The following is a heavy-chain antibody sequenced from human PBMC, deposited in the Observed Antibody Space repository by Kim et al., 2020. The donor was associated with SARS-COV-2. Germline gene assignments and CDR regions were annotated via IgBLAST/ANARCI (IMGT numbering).Heavy chain of an antibody. CDR1: GFTFSSYG. D-gene: IGHD2-2*01. Sequence: GGSLRLSCAASGFTFSSYGMHWVRQAPGKGLEWVAVISYDGSNKYYADSVKGRFTISRDNSKNTLYLQMNSLRAEDTAVYYCAKDGRGCRSTSCYLVPRGFDYWGQGTLVTVSS. V-gene: IGHV3-30*18. CDR2: ISYDGSNK. CDR3: AKDGRGCRSTSCYLVPRGFDY. J-gene: IGHJ4*02.